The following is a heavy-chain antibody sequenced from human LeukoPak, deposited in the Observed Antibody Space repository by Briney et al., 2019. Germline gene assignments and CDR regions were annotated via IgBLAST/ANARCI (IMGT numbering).Heavy chain of an antibody. V-gene: IGHV3-7*01. D-gene: IGHD5-18*01. CDR3: ARAWDTVTVPGPFDY. CDR2: IKRDGSER. Sequence: PGGSLRLSCAASGFTFSTYWMSWVRQAPGQGLEWVANIKRDGSERNYVDSVKGRFTISRDNSKNTLYLQMNSLRAEDTAVYYCARAWDTVTVPGPFDYWGQGTLVTVSS. J-gene: IGHJ4*02. CDR1: GFTFSTYW.